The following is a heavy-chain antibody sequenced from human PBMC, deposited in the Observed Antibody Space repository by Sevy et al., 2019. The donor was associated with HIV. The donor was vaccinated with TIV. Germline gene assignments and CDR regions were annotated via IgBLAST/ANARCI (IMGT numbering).Heavy chain of an antibody. Sequence: SLRLSCAASGFTFDDYAMHWVRQAPGKGLEWVSGISWNSGSIGYADSVKGRFTISRDNAKNSLYLQMNSLRAEDTALYYCAKDGVYYDSSGYYWGAFDIWGQGTMVTVSS. V-gene: IGHV3-9*01. CDR2: ISWNSGSI. J-gene: IGHJ3*02. D-gene: IGHD3-22*01. CDR1: GFTFDDYA. CDR3: AKDGVYYDSSGYYWGAFDI.